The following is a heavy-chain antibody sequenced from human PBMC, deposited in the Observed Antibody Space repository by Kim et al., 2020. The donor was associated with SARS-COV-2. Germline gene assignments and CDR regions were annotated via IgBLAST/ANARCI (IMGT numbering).Heavy chain of an antibody. CDR2: ISSSSSTI. J-gene: IGHJ6*02. V-gene: IGHV3-48*02. CDR3: AGRGPDYYDSSGYLYYGMDV. Sequence: GGSLRLSCAASGFTFSSYSMNWVRQAPGKGLEWVSYISSSSSTIYYADSVKGRFTISRDNAKNSLYLQMNSLRDEDTAVYYCAGRGPDYYDSSGYLYYGMDVWGQGTTVTVSS. D-gene: IGHD3-22*01. CDR1: GFTFSSYS.